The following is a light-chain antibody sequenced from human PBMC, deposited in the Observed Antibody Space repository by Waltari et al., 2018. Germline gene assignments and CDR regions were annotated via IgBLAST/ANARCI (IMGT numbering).Light chain of an antibody. V-gene: IGKV3-15*01. CDR3: QQYGSSPPEIT. CDR2: GAS. Sequence: EIVMTQSPATLSVSPGERATLSCRASQSVSSNLAWYQQKPGQAPRLLIYGASTRATGIPARFSGSGSGTDFTLTISRLEPEDFAVYYCQQYGSSPPEITFGPGTKVDIK. CDR1: QSVSSN. J-gene: IGKJ3*01.